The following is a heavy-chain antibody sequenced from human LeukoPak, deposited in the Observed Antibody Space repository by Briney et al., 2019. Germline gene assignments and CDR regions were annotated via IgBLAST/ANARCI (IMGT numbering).Heavy chain of an antibody. D-gene: IGHD3-22*01. J-gene: IGHJ4*02. Sequence: LKPSETLSLTCAVYGGSFSGYYWSWIRQPPGKGLEWIGEINHSGSTNYNPSLKSRVTISVDTSKNQFSLKLSSVTAADTAVYYCASYYYDSSGYRNYWGQGTLVTVSS. CDR2: INHSGST. CDR1: GGSFSGYY. CDR3: ASYYYDSSGYRNY. V-gene: IGHV4-34*01.